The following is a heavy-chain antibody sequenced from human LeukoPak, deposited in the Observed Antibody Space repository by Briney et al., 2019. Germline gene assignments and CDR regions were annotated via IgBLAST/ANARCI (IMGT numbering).Heavy chain of an antibody. D-gene: IGHD3-22*01. V-gene: IGHV3-33*06. Sequence: GRSLRLSCAASGFTFSSYGMHWVRQAPGKGLEWVAVIWYDGSNKYYADSVKGRFTISRDNSKNTLYLQMNSLRAEDTAVYYCAKSLYDSSGYYYFDYWGQGTLVTVSS. CDR2: IWYDGSNK. CDR1: GFTFSSYG. J-gene: IGHJ4*02. CDR3: AKSLYDSSGYYYFDY.